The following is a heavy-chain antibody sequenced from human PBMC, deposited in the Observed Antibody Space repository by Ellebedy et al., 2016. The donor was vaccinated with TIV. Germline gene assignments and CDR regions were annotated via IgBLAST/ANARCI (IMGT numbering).Heavy chain of an antibody. V-gene: IGHV3-30-3*01. CDR3: ARAELWFGELSLGPRKRYGMDV. J-gene: IGHJ6*02. Sequence: GGSLRLSCAASGFTFSSYAMHWVRQAPGKGLEWVAVISYDGSNKYYADSVKGRFTISRDNSKNTLYLQMNSLRAEDTAVYYCARAELWFGELSLGPRKRYGMDVWGQGTTVTVSS. D-gene: IGHD3-10*01. CDR1: GFTFSSYA. CDR2: ISYDGSNK.